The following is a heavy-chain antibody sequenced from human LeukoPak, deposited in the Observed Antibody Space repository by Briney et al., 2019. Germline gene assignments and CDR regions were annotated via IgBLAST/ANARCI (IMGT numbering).Heavy chain of an antibody. D-gene: IGHD6-6*01. CDR3: ARDLGSSSSQGSY. V-gene: IGHV1-2*02. CDR1: GYTFTGYY. Sequence: ASVTVSCKASGYTFTGYYMHWVRQAPGQGLEWMGWINPNSGGTNYAQKFQGRVTMTRDTSISTAYMELSRLRSDDTAVYYCARDLGSSSSQGSYWGQGTLVTVSS. J-gene: IGHJ4*02. CDR2: INPNSGGT.